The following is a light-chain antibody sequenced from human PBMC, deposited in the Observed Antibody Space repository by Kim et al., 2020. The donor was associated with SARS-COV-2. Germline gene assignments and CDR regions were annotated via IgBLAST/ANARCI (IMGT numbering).Light chain of an antibody. V-gene: IGKV1-8*01. CDR3: QQYYSYPYS. Sequence: SASTGDRVTIPCRASQGISSYLAWYQQKPGKAPKLLIYAASTLQSGVPSRFSGSGSGTDFTLTISCLQSEDFATYYCQQYYSYPYSFGQGTKLEI. CDR2: AAS. CDR1: QGISSY. J-gene: IGKJ2*03.